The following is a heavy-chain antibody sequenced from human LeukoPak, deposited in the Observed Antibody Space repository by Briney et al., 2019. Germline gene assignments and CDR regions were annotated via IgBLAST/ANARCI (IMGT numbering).Heavy chain of an antibody. CDR3: AREVVVTPILYYFDY. Sequence: YIYYSGSTYYNPSLKSRVTISVDTSKNQFSLKLSSVTAADTAVYYCAREVVVTPILYYFDYWGQGTLVTVSS. V-gene: IGHV4-31*02. CDR2: IYYSGST. J-gene: IGHJ4*02. D-gene: IGHD2-21*02.